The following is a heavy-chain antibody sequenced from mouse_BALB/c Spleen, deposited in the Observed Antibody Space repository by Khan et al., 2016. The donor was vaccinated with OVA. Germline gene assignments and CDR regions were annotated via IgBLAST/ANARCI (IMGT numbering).Heavy chain of an antibody. J-gene: IGHJ2*01. CDR1: GYSFTGYF. Sequence: EVQLQESGPELVKPGASVKISCKASGYSFTGYFMNWVMQSHGKSLEWIGRINPHIGETLYNQKFKGKATLTVDESSRTVHMELRSLASEDSAVYYCARKNGGDFDYWGQGTTLTVSS. D-gene: IGHD1-1*01. CDR3: ARKNGGDFDY. CDR2: INPHIGET. V-gene: IGHV1-20*02.